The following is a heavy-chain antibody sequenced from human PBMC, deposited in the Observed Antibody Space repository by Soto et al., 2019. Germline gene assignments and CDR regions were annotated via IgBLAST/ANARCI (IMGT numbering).Heavy chain of an antibody. CDR3: ARGDRSSHYYSGREV. V-gene: IGHV5-51*01. Sequence: GESRKISCKGSVDSFTSYWIGWVRQMPVKGLEWRGIIYPGDSDTRYSPSFQGQVTISAENSISTACLQLSSLKASDTAMYYCARGDRSSHYYSGREVWGQGT. CDR1: VDSFTSYW. CDR2: IYPGDSDT. D-gene: IGHD6-6*01. J-gene: IGHJ6*01.